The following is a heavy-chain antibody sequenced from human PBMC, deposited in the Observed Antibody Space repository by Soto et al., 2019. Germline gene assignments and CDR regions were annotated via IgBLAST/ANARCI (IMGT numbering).Heavy chain of an antibody. V-gene: IGHV3-33*01. Sequence: GGSLRLSCAASGFTFSSYGMHWVRQAPGKGLEWVAVIWYDGSNKYYADSVKGRFTISRDNSKNTLYLQMNSLRAEDTAVYCCARDHRPSSNTIFGVGYWGQGTLVTVSS. CDR2: IWYDGSNK. CDR1: GFTFSSYG. D-gene: IGHD3-3*01. J-gene: IGHJ4*02. CDR3: ARDHRPSSNTIFGVGY.